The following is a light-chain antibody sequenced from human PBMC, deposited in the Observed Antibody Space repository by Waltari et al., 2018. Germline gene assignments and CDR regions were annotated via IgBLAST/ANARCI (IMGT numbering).Light chain of an antibody. J-gene: IGLJ3*02. CDR1: SSDVGAYDY. V-gene: IGLV2-11*01. CDR3: CSYANAKWV. CDR2: GVY. Sequence: QSVLTQPRSVSGSPGQSVAISCTGTSSDVGAYDYVSWYQQYPGKAPKVMIYGVYKRPSGVPVRFPGSKSGNTASLTISGLQAEDEADYYCCSYANAKWVFGGGTRLTVL.